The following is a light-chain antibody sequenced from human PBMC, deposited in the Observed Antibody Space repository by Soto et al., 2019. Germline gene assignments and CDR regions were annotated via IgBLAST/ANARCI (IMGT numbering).Light chain of an antibody. V-gene: IGKV3D-15*01. CDR2: GAS. CDR3: QQYNNWPRT. CDR1: RSVSNR. Sequence: EILMTQSPATLSVSPGETVTFSCRASRSVSNRLAWYQHKPGQAPRLLISGASTRATGIPARFSGSGSGTEFTLTINSLQSEDFAVYYCQQYNNWPRTFGQGTKVDIK. J-gene: IGKJ1*01.